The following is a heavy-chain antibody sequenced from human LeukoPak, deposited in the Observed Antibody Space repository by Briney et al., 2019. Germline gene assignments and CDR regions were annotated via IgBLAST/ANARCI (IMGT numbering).Heavy chain of an antibody. CDR1: EGTFSSYA. Sequence: SVKVSCKASEGTFSSYAISWVRQAPGQGLEWMGGIIPIFGTANYAQKFQGRVTITADESTSTAYMELSSLRSEDTAVYYCARGDLPAALPEYFQHWGQGTLVTVSS. CDR3: ARGDLPAALPEYFQH. V-gene: IGHV1-69*13. CDR2: IIPIFGTA. J-gene: IGHJ1*01. D-gene: IGHD2-2*01.